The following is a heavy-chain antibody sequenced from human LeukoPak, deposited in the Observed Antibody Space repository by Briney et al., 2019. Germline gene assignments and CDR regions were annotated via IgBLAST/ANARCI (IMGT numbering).Heavy chain of an antibody. CDR3: ARLVTRGYYDSSGRRIDAFDI. Sequence: KPSETLSLTCTVSGGSISSYYWSWIRQPPGKGLEWIGYIYYSGSTNYNPSLKSRVTISVDTSKNQFSLKLSSVTAADTAVYYCARLVTRGYYDSSGRRIDAFDIWGQGTMVTVSS. V-gene: IGHV4-59*01. CDR1: GGSISSYY. D-gene: IGHD3-22*01. CDR2: IYYSGST. J-gene: IGHJ3*02.